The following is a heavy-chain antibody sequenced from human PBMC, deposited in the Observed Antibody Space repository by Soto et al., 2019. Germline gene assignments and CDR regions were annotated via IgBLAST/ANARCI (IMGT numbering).Heavy chain of an antibody. Sequence: ALVKGDCKTAGYRLTGHFGCWLLQTPGEGLEWMGWINPSSGGTEFAEKFQGRVTVTRDTSSRTVFLELNSLTSDGTGVYYCARDFRTYSQGVAFWGNGTAVTV. CDR1: GYRLTGHF. V-gene: IGHV1-2*02. D-gene: IGHD4-4*01. J-gene: IGHJ6*04. CDR3: ARDFRTYSQGVAF. CDR2: INPSSGGT.